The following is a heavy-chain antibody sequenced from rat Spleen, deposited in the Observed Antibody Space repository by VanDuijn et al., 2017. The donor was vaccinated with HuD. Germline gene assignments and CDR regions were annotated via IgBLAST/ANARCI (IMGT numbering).Heavy chain of an antibody. CDR3: TRDHYYDEHDFDF. J-gene: IGHJ2*01. CDR1: GFTFSSFW. D-gene: IGHD1-12*01. V-gene: IGHV5-58*01. CDR2: INTDGGST. Sequence: EVQLVETGGGLVQPGRSLKLSCVASGFTFSSFWMSWIRQAPGKGLEWVSSINTDGGSTYYRDSVKGRFSISRDNAKSTLYLQMSSLGSEDTATYFCTRDHYYDEHDFDFWGKGVMVTVSS.